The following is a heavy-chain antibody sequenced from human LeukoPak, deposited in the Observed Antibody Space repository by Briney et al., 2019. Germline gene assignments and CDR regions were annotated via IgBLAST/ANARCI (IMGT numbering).Heavy chain of an antibody. Sequence: SVKVSCKASGYTFTSYGISWVRQAPGQGLEWMGGIIPIFGTANYAQKFQGRVTITADESTSTAYMELSSLRSEDTAVYYCAREMVRGVMLDYYYYYMDVWGKGTTVTVSS. CDR3: AREMVRGVMLDYYYYYMDV. D-gene: IGHD3-10*01. J-gene: IGHJ6*03. V-gene: IGHV1-69*13. CDR2: IIPIFGTA. CDR1: GYTFTSYG.